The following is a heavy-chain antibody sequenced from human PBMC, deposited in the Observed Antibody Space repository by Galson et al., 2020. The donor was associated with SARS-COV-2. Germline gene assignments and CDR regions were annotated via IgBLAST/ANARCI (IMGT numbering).Heavy chain of an antibody. J-gene: IGHJ4*02. CDR3: NTEMDTAMVAFDH. Sequence: GGSLRLSCAASGFSFSDVWMNWVRQAPGKGLEWVGRIKHKRYGGATDYVAPVKGRFTISRDESKNILYLEMNSLKTEDTAVYFCNTEMDTAMVAFDHWGQGSQVTVSS. CDR2: IKHKRYGGAT. CDR1: GFSFSDVW. V-gene: IGHV3-15*01. D-gene: IGHD5-18*01.